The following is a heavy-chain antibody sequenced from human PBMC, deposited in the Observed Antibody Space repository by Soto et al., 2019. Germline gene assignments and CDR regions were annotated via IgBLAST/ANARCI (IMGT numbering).Heavy chain of an antibody. Sequence: SETLSLTCPVSGGSVSSGDYYSSWIRQPPGKGLELIGYIHYSGSTNYNPSLKSRVTISVDTSKNQFSLKLSSVTAADTAVYYCARELFGRSVWFDPWGQGTLVTVSS. CDR2: IHYSGST. V-gene: IGHV4-61*08. CDR1: GGSVSSGDYY. D-gene: IGHD3-10*01. CDR3: ARELFGRSVWFDP. J-gene: IGHJ5*02.